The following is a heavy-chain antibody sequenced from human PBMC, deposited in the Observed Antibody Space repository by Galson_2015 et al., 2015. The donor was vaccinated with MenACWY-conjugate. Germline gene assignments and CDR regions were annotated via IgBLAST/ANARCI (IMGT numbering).Heavy chain of an antibody. CDR2: SRNGANSYTT. D-gene: IGHD3-9*01. CDR3: ARDTLTGPRTDV. Sequence: SLRLSCAASGFTLSDYYTDWVRQAPGKGLEWIGRSRNGANSYTTEYAASVKGRFTISRDDSGNSVYLRMNGLKTEDTAVYFCARDTLTGPRTDVWGQGTTVTVSS. CDR1: GFTLSDYY. V-gene: IGHV3-72*01. J-gene: IGHJ6*02.